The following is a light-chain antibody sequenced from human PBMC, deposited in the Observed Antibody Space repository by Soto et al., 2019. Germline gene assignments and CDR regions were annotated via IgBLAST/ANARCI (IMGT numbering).Light chain of an antibody. J-gene: IGKJ1*01. V-gene: IGKV1-17*01. CDR2: AAS. Sequence: DIQMTQSPSSLSASVGDRVTITCRASQGIRNDLSWYQQKPGKAPKRLIYAASSLQGGVPSRFSGSGSGTEFTLTITSLQPEDFATYYCLLHKSDLWTFGKGTKVEI. CDR1: QGIRND. CDR3: LLHKSDLWT.